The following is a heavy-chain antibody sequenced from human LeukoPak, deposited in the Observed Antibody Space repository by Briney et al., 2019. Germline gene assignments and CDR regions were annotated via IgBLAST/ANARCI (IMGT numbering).Heavy chain of an antibody. CDR3: AKTGRPNNSGWYRWFDP. CDR2: ICNSGGT. Sequence: SDTLSLTCTVSGDSISPYYRSWIRQPPGKGLEWIGCICNSGGTNYNPSLKSRVTISVDTSKNQFSLNLSSVTAADTAVYYCAKTGRPNNSGWYRWFDPWGQGTLVTVSS. CDR1: GDSISPYY. V-gene: IGHV4-4*09. D-gene: IGHD6-19*01. J-gene: IGHJ5*02.